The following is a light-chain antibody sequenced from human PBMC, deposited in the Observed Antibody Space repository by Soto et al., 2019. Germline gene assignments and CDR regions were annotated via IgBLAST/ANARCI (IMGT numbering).Light chain of an antibody. CDR2: DAS. V-gene: IGKV1-5*01. CDR1: HNIERW. CDR3: PRFAIPTT. J-gene: IGKJ1*01. Sequence: IQLKKSPSTLSASVGDRVTITCRASHNIERWMAWYQQKPGKAPSLLIFDASTLHSGVPSRFSGSGSGTDFTLTISSLQTDDLATCFCPRFAIPTTSRHRTK.